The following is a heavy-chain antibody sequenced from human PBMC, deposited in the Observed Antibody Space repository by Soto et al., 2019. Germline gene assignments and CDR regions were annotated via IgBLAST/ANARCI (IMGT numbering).Heavy chain of an antibody. Sequence: LGEAVKISCKGSGYSLRNNWMTWVRQVPGEGLEWMGRRELSGSYKRYSPALQGHVSFSADTSITTASLQWSSLRAPDTALSYCASHGGAHYDSSGYHYALDYWGQRPPVTASS. CDR2: RELSGSYK. CDR1: GYSLRNNW. J-gene: IGHJ4*02. V-gene: IGHV5-10-1*01. CDR3: ASHGGAHYDSSGYHYALDY. D-gene: IGHD3-22*01.